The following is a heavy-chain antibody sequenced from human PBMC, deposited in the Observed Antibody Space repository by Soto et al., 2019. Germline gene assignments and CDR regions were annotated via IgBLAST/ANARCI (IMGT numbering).Heavy chain of an antibody. CDR3: ASDPGFGFGYSYAFAMDV. Sequence: QVQLAQSGAEVKKPGASVKVSCKASGYTFSNYGISWVRQGPGQGLEWMGWISGYNGNTHYEEKVQDRIKMTTDTSTSTTYLELRSLRSDDTAVYFWASDPGFGFGYSYAFAMDVWGQGTTVTVSS. CDR2: ISGYNGNT. CDR1: GYTFSNYG. V-gene: IGHV1-18*01. J-gene: IGHJ6*02. D-gene: IGHD5-18*01.